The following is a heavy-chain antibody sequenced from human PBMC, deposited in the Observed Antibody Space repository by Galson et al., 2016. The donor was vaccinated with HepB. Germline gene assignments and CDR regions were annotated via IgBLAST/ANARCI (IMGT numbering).Heavy chain of an antibody. CDR1: GFTFSSYW. CDR2: VNGDGSST. CDR3: ARGGYSYVYPHYFDS. V-gene: IGHV3-74*01. J-gene: IGHJ4*02. D-gene: IGHD5-18*01. Sequence: SLRLSCAASGFTFSSYWMHWVRQTPGKGLVWVSRVNGDGSSTSYSDSVKGRLSISRDDAKNTLYLQMNSLRAEDTAVYYCARGGYSYVYPHYFDSWGQGTLVTVSS.